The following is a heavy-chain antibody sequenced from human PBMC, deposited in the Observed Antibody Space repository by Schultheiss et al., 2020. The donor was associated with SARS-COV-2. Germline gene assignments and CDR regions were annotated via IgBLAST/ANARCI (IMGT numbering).Heavy chain of an antibody. CDR1: GGSISSYY. CDR2: IYYSGST. D-gene: IGHD5-18*01. V-gene: IGHV4-59*12. CDR3: ARARGYSYGLLGWFDP. Sequence: SETLSLTCTVSGGSISSYYWSWIRQPPGKGLEWIGYIYYSGSTNYNPSLKSRVTISVDTSKNQFSLKLSSVTAADTAVYYCARARGYSYGLLGWFDPWGQGTLVTVSS. J-gene: IGHJ5*02.